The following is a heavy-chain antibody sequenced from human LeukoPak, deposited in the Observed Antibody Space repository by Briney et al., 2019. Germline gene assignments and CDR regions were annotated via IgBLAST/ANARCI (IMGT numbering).Heavy chain of an antibody. CDR2: INHSGST. J-gene: IGHJ5*02. CDR3: ARVSCSSTSCYRPASWFDP. Sequence: KPSETLSLTCAVYGGSFGGYYWSWIRQPPGKGLEWIGEINHSGSTNYNPSLKSRVTISVDTSKNQFSLKLSSVTAADTAVYYCARVSCSSTSCYRPASWFDPWGQGTLVTVSS. CDR1: GGSFGGYY. D-gene: IGHD2-2*01. V-gene: IGHV4-34*01.